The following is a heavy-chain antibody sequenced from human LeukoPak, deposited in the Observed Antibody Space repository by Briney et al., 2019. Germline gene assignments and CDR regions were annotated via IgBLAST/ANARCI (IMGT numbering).Heavy chain of an antibody. CDR3: AKDRSSGPHYYYGMDV. Sequence: PGGSLRLSCAASGFTSSSYGIHWVRQAPGTGLEWVAVISYVGDDQFYAESVKGRFTISRDNSKKTVFLQMNSLRGEDTAVYYCAKDRSSGPHYYYGMDVWGQGTTVIVSS. J-gene: IGHJ6*02. CDR2: ISYVGDDQ. CDR1: GFTSSSYG. D-gene: IGHD6-25*01. V-gene: IGHV3-30*18.